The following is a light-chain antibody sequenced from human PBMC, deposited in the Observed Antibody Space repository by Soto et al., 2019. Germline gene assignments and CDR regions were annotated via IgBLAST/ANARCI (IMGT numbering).Light chain of an antibody. V-gene: IGLV1-47*01. J-gene: IGLJ2*01. Sequence: PAAPMTPWPWNNISCSGSSSNIGSNYVYWYQQLPGTAPKLLIYRNNQRPSGVPDRFSGPQSGTSASLAISGLRSDYEADSSSAACDDRPGGVFRAGTQLTVL. CDR3: AACDDRPGGV. CDR2: RNN. CDR1: SSNIGSNY.